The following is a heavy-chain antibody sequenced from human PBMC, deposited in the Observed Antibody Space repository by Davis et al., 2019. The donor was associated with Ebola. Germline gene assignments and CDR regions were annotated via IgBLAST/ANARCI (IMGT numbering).Heavy chain of an antibody. J-gene: IGHJ3*02. CDR3: ARGLQWLPDAFDI. CDR2: INHSGST. D-gene: IGHD6-19*01. V-gene: IGHV4-34*01. CDR1: GGSFSGYY. Sequence: SETLSLTCAVYGGSFSGYYWSWIRQPPGKGLEWIGEINHSGSTNYNPSLKSRVTISVDTSKNQFSPKLSSVTAADTAVYYCARGLQWLPDAFDIWGQGTMVTVSS.